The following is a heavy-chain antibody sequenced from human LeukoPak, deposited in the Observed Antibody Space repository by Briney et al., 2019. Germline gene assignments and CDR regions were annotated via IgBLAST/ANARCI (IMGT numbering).Heavy chain of an antibody. CDR1: GYSISSGYY. CDR2: IYHSGST. V-gene: IGHV4-38-2*01. D-gene: IGHD1-26*01. J-gene: IGHJ5*02. CDR3: ARVVVGATYNWFDP. Sequence: PSETLSLTCAVSGYSISSGYYWGWIRQPPGKGLEWIGSIYHSGSTNYNPSLKSRVTISVDTSRNQFSLKLSSVTAADTAVYYCARVVVGATYNWFDPWGQGTLVTVSS.